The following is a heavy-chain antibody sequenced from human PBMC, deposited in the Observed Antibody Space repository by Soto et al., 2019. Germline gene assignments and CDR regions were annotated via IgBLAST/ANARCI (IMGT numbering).Heavy chain of an antibody. CDR3: ARAFGESHYYGMDV. CDR1: GFTVSSYD. Sequence: GGSLRLSCAASGFTVSSYDMHWVRQATGKGLEWVSAIGTAGDTYYPGSVKGRFTISRENAKNSLYLQMNSLRAGDTAVYYCARAFGESHYYGMDVWGQGTTVTVSS. J-gene: IGHJ6*02. V-gene: IGHV3-13*04. D-gene: IGHD3-10*01. CDR2: IGTAGDT.